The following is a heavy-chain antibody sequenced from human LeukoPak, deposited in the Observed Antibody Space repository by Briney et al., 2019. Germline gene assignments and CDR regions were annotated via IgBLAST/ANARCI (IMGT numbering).Heavy chain of an antibody. CDR2: IYDSGST. CDR3: ARGHVIVVVNWFDP. V-gene: IGHV4-39*07. J-gene: IGHJ5*02. CDR1: GGSIRSSYYY. Sequence: PSETLSLTCTVSGGSIRSSYYYWGWIRQPPGEGLEWTGSIYDSGSTYYNPSLKSRVTISVDTSKNQFSLKLSSVTAADTAVYYCARGHVIVVVNWFDPWGQGTLVTVSS. D-gene: IGHD3-22*01.